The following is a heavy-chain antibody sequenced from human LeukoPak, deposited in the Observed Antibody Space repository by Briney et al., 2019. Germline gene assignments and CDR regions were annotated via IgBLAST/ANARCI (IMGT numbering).Heavy chain of an antibody. D-gene: IGHD2-2*01. CDR1: GGTFSSYA. CDR3: ARGEQYCSSTSCYDLGLPPYYYYYMDV. V-gene: IGHV1-69*01. J-gene: IGHJ6*03. CDR2: IIPIFGTA. Sequence: AASVKVSCKASGGTFSSYAISWVRQAPGQGLEWMGGIIPIFGTANYAQKFQGRVTITADESTSTAYMELSSLRSEDTAVYYCARGEQYCSSTSCYDLGLPPYYYYYMDVWGKGTTVTISS.